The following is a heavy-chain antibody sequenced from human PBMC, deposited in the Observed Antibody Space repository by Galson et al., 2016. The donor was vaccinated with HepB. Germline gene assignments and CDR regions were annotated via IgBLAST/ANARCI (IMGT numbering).Heavy chain of an antibody. CDR2: ISGGGGST. Sequence: SLRLSCAASGFTFNSYAMSWVRQAPGRWLEWVSAISGGGGSTYYADSVKGRFTISRDNSKNTLYLQMKSLRAEDTAVYYCANGRENYYYYYGMDVWGQGTTVTVSS. CDR1: GFTFNSYA. J-gene: IGHJ6*02. D-gene: IGHD5-24*01. CDR3: ANGRENYYYYYGMDV. V-gene: IGHV3-23*01.